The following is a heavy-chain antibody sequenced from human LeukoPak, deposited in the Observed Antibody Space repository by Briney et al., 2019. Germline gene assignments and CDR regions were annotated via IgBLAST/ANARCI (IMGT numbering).Heavy chain of an antibody. CDR2: INSDGSST. J-gene: IGHJ4*02. Sequence: PGGSLRLSCAASGFTFSSYWMHWVRQAPGKGLVWVSRINSDGSSTGYADSVKGRFTISRDNAKNTLYLQMNSLRAEDTAVYYCARDTWDYYDSSGYDYWGQGTLVTVSS. D-gene: IGHD3-22*01. CDR1: GFTFSSYW. V-gene: IGHV3-74*01. CDR3: ARDTWDYYDSSGYDY.